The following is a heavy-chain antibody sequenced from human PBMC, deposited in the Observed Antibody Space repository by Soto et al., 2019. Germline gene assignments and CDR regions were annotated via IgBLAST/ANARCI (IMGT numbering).Heavy chain of an antibody. CDR3: ARSRGISGAGYFDY. Sequence: QLQLEESGPGLVKASETLSLTCTVSGDSINNTPSYWGWVRQPPGKGMEWIGSIYHNGGTYYNQSLKSRVTISVDTSKNQFSLRLTSVTSAEKAVYFCARSRGISGAGYFDYWGQGTLVTVSS. J-gene: IGHJ4*02. CDR1: GDSINNTPSY. V-gene: IGHV4-39*01. D-gene: IGHD6-13*01. CDR2: IYHNGGT.